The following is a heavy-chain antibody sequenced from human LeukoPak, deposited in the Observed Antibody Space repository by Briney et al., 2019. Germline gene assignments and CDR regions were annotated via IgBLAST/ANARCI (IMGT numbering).Heavy chain of an antibody. CDR1: GGFISGYY. J-gene: IGHJ4*02. Sequence: SETLSLTCTVSGGFISGYYWSWIRQPPGKGLEWIGYIYTSGSTNYNPSLKSRVTISVDTSKNQFSLRLSSVTAADTAMYFCARAYIRSYSHFDDWGQGTLVTVSS. V-gene: IGHV4-4*09. D-gene: IGHD1-26*01. CDR3: ARAYIRSYSHFDD. CDR2: IYTSGST.